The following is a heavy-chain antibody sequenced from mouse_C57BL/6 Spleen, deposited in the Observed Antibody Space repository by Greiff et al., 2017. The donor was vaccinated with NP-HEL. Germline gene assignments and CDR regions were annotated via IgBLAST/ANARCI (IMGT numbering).Heavy chain of an antibody. V-gene: IGHV14-4*01. CDR1: GFNIKDDY. D-gene: IGHD2-1*01. Sequence: VQLKESGAELVRPGASVKLSCTASGFNIKDDYMNWVKQRPEQGLEWIGWIDPENGDTEYASKFQGKATITADTSSNTAYLQLSSLTSEDTAVYYCTPIYYGNYVGYRYFDVWGTGTTATVSS. CDR3: TPIYYGNYVGYRYFDV. CDR2: IDPENGDT. J-gene: IGHJ1*03.